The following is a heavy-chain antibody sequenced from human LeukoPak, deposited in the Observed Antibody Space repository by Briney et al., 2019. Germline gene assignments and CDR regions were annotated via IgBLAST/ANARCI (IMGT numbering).Heavy chain of an antibody. V-gene: IGHV1-24*01. CDR2: FDPEDGET. J-gene: IGHJ4*02. CDR1: GYTLTELS. CDR3: ARIYYDSSGYSPYDY. Sequence: ASVKVSCKVSGYTLTELSMHWVRQAPGKGLEWMGGFDPEDGETIYAQKFQGRVTMTEDTSTSTAYMELRSLRSDDTAVYYCARIYYDSSGYSPYDYWGQGTLVTVSS. D-gene: IGHD3-22*01.